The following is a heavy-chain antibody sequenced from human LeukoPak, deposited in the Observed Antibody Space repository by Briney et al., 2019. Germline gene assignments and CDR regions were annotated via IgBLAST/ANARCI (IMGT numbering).Heavy chain of an antibody. D-gene: IGHD3-22*01. Sequence: SVKVSCKASGGTFSSYAISWVRQAPGQGLEWMGGIIRIFGTANYAQKFQGRVTITADESTSTAYMELSSLRSEDTAVYYCALNLYHYDSSGFAFDIWGQGTMVTVSS. J-gene: IGHJ3*02. CDR3: ALNLYHYDSSGFAFDI. CDR1: GGTFSSYA. V-gene: IGHV1-69*13. CDR2: IIRIFGTA.